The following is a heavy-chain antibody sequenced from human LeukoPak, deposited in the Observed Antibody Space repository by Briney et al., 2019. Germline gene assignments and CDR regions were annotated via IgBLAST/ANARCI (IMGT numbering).Heavy chain of an antibody. V-gene: IGHV3-15*01. CDR2: IKSKTDGGTT. J-gene: IGHJ4*02. CDR3: TTDPKKALSRPY. CDR1: GFNFSNAW. D-gene: IGHD3-10*01. Sequence: GGSLRLSCAASGFNFSNAWMSWVRQAPGKGLEWVGRIKSKTDGGTTDYAAPVTDRSTISRIDSKNTLYLQMSSLETEDTAVYYCTTDPKKALSRPYWGQGTLVTVSS.